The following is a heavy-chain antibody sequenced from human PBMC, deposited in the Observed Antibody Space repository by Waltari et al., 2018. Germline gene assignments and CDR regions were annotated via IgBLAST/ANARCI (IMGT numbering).Heavy chain of an antibody. CDR2: IIPIFGTA. Sequence: QVQLVRSGAEVKKPGSSVKVSCKASGGTFSSYAISWVRQAPGQGLEWMGGIIPIFGTANYAQKFQGRVTITADESTSTAYMELSSLRSEDTAVYYCARDSLRYFDWLLPSGWFDPWGQGTLVTVSS. CDR3: ARDSLRYFDWLLPSGWFDP. CDR1: GGTFSSYA. J-gene: IGHJ5*02. D-gene: IGHD3-9*01. V-gene: IGHV1-69*13.